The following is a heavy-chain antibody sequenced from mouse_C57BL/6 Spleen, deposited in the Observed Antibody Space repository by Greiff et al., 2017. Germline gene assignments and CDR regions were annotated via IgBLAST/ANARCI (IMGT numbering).Heavy chain of an antibody. CDR1: GFTFSSYA. D-gene: IGHD2-1*01. CDR3: ARIYYGNYGWFAY. V-gene: IGHV5-4*01. J-gene: IGHJ3*01. CDR2: ISDGGSYT. Sequence: DVQLVESGGGLVKPGGSLKLSCAASGFTFSSYAMSWVRQTPEKRLEWVATISDGGSYTYYPDNVKGRFTISRDNAKNNLYLQMSHLKSEDTAMYYCARIYYGNYGWFAYWGQGTLVTVSA.